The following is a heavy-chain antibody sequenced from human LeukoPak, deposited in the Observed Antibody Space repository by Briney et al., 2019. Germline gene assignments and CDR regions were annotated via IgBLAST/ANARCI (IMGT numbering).Heavy chain of an antibody. CDR2: INTDGSST. Sequence: GGSLRLSCGGSGFTFSDSAMTWVRQAPGKGLVWVSRINTDGSSTSYADSVKGRFTISRDNAKNTLYLQMNSLRAEDTAVYYCAMGSPDEPLDYWGQGTLVTVSS. CDR1: GFTFSDSA. D-gene: IGHD1-26*01. V-gene: IGHV3-74*01. CDR3: AMGSPDEPLDY. J-gene: IGHJ4*02.